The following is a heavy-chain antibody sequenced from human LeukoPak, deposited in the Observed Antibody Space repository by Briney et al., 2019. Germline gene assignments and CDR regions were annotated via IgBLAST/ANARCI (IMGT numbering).Heavy chain of an antibody. CDR2: INQDGSEK. V-gene: IGHV3-7*01. CDR3: ARGTIGATGTDY. D-gene: IGHD6-13*01. CDR1: GFTFSSYW. J-gene: IGHJ4*02. Sequence: GGSLRLSCAASGFTFSSYWMSWVRLFPGKGLEWVANINQDGSEKNYVDSVKGRFTISRDNAKNSLYLQMNSLRAEDTAVYHCARGTIGATGTDYWGQGTLVTVSS.